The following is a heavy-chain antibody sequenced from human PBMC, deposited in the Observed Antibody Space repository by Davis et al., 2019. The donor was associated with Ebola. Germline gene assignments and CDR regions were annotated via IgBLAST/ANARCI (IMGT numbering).Heavy chain of an antibody. V-gene: IGHV1-18*04. D-gene: IGHD2-15*01. J-gene: IGHJ4*02. CDR2: ISGDNGNT. CDR3: ARDLGDLGYQKPFDY. Sequence: ASVKVSCKASGYTFTSYGITWVRQAPGQGLEWMGWISGDNGNTYYAENLQGRVTMTTDTSTSTAYMDLRSLKSDDTAVYYCARDLGDLGYQKPFDYWGQGTLVTVSS. CDR1: GYTFTSYG.